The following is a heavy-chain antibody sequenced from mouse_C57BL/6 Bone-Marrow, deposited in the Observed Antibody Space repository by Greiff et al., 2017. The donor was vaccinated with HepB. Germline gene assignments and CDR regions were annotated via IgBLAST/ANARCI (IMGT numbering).Heavy chain of an antibody. V-gene: IGHV14-4*01. J-gene: IGHJ2*01. Sequence: VQLQQSGAELVRPGASVKLSCTASGFNIKDDYMHWVKQRPEQGLEWIGWIDPENGDTEYASKFQGKATITADTSSNTAYLQLSSLTSEDTAVYYCTRHYYGSSKDDWGQGTTLTVAS. D-gene: IGHD1-1*01. CDR2: IDPENGDT. CDR1: GFNIKDDY. CDR3: TRHYYGSSKDD.